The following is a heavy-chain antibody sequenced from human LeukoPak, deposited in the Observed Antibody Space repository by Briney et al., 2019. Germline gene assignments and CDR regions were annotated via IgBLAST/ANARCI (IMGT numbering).Heavy chain of an antibody. CDR2: IVVGSDNT. Sequence: GASVKVSCKASGFTFTSRSAVQWVREARGQRLEWIGWIVVGSDNTNYAQKFQERVTITRDMSTSTSYMELSSLRSEDTAVYYCAAPYSSTWFDYWGHGTLVTVSS. CDR3: AAPYSSTWFDY. CDR1: GFTFTSRSA. D-gene: IGHD6-13*01. V-gene: IGHV1-58*01. J-gene: IGHJ4*01.